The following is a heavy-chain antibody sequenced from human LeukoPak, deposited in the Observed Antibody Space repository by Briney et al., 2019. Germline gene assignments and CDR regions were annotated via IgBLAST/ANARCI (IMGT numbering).Heavy chain of an antibody. J-gene: IGHJ6*03. V-gene: IGHV3-23*01. CDR2: SRVDNGGA. CDR1: GFTFSTSD. Sequence: GGSLRLSCAASGFTFSTSDMTWVRQAPGKGLEWVASSRVDNGGAYYGDSVKGRFTICRDNSQNTLDLQMNGLRAEDTAIYYCAKGSCGADVCFYFYYMHVWGKGTTVTVSS. D-gene: IGHD2-21*02. CDR3: AKGSCGADVCFYFYYMHV.